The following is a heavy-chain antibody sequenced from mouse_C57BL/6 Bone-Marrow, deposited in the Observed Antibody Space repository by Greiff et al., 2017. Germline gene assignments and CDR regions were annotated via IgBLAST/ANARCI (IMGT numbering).Heavy chain of an antibody. J-gene: IGHJ3*01. V-gene: IGHV4-1*01. CDR3: ARGGYYYGAAWFAY. CDR2: INPDSSTI. Sequence: EVKLQESGGGLVQPGGSLKLSCAASGIDFSRYWMSWVRRAPGKGLEWIGEINPDSSTINYAPSLKGKFIISRDNAKNTLYLQMSKVRSEDTALYYCARGGYYYGAAWFAYWGQGTLVTVSA. D-gene: IGHD1-1*01. CDR1: GIDFSRYW.